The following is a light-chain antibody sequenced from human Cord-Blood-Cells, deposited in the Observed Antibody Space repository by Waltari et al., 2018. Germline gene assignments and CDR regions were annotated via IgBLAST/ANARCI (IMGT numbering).Light chain of an antibody. J-gene: IGKJ2*01. CDR2: WAS. CDR3: QQYYSTPPMYT. CDR1: QSVLYSSNNKNY. Sequence: MTQSPDSLAVSLGERATINCKSSQSVLYSSNNKNYLAWYQQKPGQPPKLLIYWASTRESGVPDRFSGSGSGTDFTLTISSLQAEDVAVYYCQQYYSTPPMYTFGQGTKLEIK. V-gene: IGKV4-1*01.